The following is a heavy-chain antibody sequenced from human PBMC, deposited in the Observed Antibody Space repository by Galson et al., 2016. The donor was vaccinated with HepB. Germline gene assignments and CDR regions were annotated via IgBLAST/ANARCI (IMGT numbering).Heavy chain of an antibody. CDR1: GGPTSSYY. J-gene: IGHJ4*02. Sequence: ETLSLTCTVSGGPTSSYYWSWIRQPPGKGLEWIAYIYYSGSTNYNPSLKSRVTISLDTSKNQFSLKLSSVTAADTAVYYCARDRTVAGTDHFDHWGQGTLVTVSS. CDR2: IYYSGST. CDR3: ARDRTVAGTDHFDH. V-gene: IGHV4-59*01. D-gene: IGHD6-19*01.